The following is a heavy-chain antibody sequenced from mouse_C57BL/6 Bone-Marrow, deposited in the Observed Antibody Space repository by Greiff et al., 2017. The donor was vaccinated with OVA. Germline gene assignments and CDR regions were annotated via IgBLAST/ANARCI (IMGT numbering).Heavy chain of an antibody. CDR3: ARNYGAWFAY. Sequence: EVKLQESGPELVKPGASVKMSCKASGYTFTDYNMHWVKQSHGKSLEWIGYINPNNGGTSYNQKFKGKATLTVNKSSSTAYMELRSLTSEDSAVYYCARNYGAWFAYWGQGTLVTVSA. J-gene: IGHJ3*01. V-gene: IGHV1-22*01. D-gene: IGHD1-1*02. CDR2: INPNNGGT. CDR1: GYTFTDYN.